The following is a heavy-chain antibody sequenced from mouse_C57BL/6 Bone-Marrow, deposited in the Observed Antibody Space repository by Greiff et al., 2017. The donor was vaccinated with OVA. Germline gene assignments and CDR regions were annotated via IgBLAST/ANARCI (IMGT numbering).Heavy chain of an antibody. CDR1: GYSITSGYY. J-gene: IGHJ3*01. CDR3: ARAWCAY. Sequence: ESGPGLVKPSQSLSLTCSVTGYSITSGYYWNWIRQFPGNKLEWMGYISYDGSNNSNPSLKNRISITRDTSKNQFFLKLNSVTTEDTAIYYCARAWCAYWGQGTLVTVSA. CDR2: ISYDGSN. V-gene: IGHV3-6*01.